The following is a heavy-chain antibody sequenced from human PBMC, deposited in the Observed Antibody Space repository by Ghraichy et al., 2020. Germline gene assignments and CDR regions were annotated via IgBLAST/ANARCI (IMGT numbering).Heavy chain of an antibody. CDR1: GFIFSDHY. CDR2: IRSSTYTT. CDR3: ARASRDFYNDV. D-gene: IGHD5-24*01. V-gene: IGHV3-72*01. J-gene: IGHJ4*02. Sequence: GGSLRLSCAASGFIFSDHYMDWVRQAPGKGLEWVGRIRSSTYTTVYAASVKGRFTISRDDSDSSLYLQMSSLRTEDMAVYYCARASRDFYNDVWGQGTLVTVSS.